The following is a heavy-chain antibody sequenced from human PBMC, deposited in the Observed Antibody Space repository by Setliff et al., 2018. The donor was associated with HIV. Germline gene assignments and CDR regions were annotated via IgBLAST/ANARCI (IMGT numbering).Heavy chain of an antibody. CDR1: GGSLDSFV. CDR3: AKGPGWPPPLYYYYYMDV. CDR2: ITPVLGRP. J-gene: IGHJ6*03. D-gene: IGHD3-10*01. Sequence: ASVKVSCKASGGSLDSFVISWVRQASGQGLEWMGGITPVLGRPNYAQKFHGRLTITADRSTNTAYMELTSLTSDDTAVYYCAKGPGWPPPLYYYYYMDVWGKGTTVTVSS. V-gene: IGHV1-69*10.